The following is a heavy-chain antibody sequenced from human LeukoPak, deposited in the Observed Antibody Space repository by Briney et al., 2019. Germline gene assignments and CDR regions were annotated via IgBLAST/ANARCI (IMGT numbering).Heavy chain of an antibody. J-gene: IGHJ5*02. CDR3: ASELYYYGSGGFDP. V-gene: IGHV3-7*01. D-gene: IGHD3-10*01. CDR1: GFTFSSYW. Sequence: PGGSLRLSCAASGFTFSSYWMSWVRQAPGKGLEWVANIKQDGSEKYYVDSVKGRFTISRDNAKNSLYLQMNSLRAEDTAVYYCASELYYYGSGGFDPWAQGPLVTVSS. CDR2: IKQDGSEK.